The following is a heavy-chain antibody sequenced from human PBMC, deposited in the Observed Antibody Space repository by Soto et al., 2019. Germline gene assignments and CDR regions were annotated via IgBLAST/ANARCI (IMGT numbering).Heavy chain of an antibody. D-gene: IGHD1-1*01. CDR2: IYVTGST. CDR1: GASPSGYY. CDR3: VRDGTKNLRDRFDP. V-gene: IGHV4-4*07. Sequence: PSETLSLTCNASGASPSGYYRSRIREPPGKGLEWIGRIYVTGSTDYNPSLKSRITMSVDMSKKPISLSLRSVTAADTAIYYCVRDGTKNLRDRFDPWGRGILVTVSS. J-gene: IGHJ5*02.